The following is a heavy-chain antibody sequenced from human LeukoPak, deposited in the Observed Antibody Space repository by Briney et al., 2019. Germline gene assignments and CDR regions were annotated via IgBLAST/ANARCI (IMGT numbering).Heavy chain of an antibody. Sequence: SGPTLVKPTQTLTLTCTFSGFSLSTSGVGVGWVRQPPGKALEWLALIYWDDDKRYSPSLKSRLTITKDTSKSQVVLTMTNMDPVDTATYYCARRPYGSGSQFPFDPWGQGTLVTVSS. CDR1: GFSLSTSGVG. D-gene: IGHD3-10*01. CDR3: ARRPYGSGSQFPFDP. J-gene: IGHJ5*02. CDR2: IYWDDDK. V-gene: IGHV2-5*02.